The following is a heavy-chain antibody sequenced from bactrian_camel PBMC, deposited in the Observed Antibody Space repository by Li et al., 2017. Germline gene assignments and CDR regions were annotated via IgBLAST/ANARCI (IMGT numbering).Heavy chain of an antibody. J-gene: IGHJ7*01. CDR2: INSSGGSR. V-gene: IGHV3S40*01. D-gene: IGHD6*01. Sequence: EVQLVESGGDLVRPGGSLRLSCAASGFTFSDYTMTWVRQAPGKGLEWVSDINSSGGSRNYADSVKGRFTISRDNAKNTVYLQLNGLKIEDTAMYYCATSAYGDSWARAMNYWGKGTQVTVS. CDR1: GFTFSDYT.